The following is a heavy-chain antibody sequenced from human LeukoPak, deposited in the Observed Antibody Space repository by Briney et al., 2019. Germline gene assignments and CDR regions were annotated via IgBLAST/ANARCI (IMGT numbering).Heavy chain of an antibody. CDR2: INHSGST. CDR1: GGSFSGYY. CDR3: ARASSSEVTTPIDY. D-gene: IGHD4-17*01. V-gene: IGHV4-34*01. Sequence: KSSETLSLTCAVYGGSFSGYYWSWIRQPPGKGLEWIGEINHSGSTNYNPSLKSRVTISVDTSKNQFSLKLSSVTAADTAVYYCARASSSEVTTPIDYWGQGTLVTVSS. J-gene: IGHJ4*02.